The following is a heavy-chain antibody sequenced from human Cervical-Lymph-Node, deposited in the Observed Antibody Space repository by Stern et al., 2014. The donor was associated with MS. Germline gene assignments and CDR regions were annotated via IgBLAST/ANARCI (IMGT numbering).Heavy chain of an antibody. D-gene: IGHD6-13*01. J-gene: IGHJ3*02. CDR1: GFTVSSNY. Sequence: EDQLVESGGGLIQPGGSLRLSCAASGFTVSSNYMNWVRQAPGKGLEWISLIYSGGNTYYADSVKGRFTVSRDNSKNTLYLQMNSLRAEDTAVYYCARDLFDIGATEDAFDIWGQGTVVTVSS. CDR2: IYSGGNT. CDR3: ARDLFDIGATEDAFDI. V-gene: IGHV3-53*01.